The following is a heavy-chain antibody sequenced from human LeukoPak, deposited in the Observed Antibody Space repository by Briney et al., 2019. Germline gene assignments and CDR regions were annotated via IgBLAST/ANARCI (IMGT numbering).Heavy chain of an antibody. CDR3: ARPAVVVPAAYYYYMDV. J-gene: IGHJ6*03. CDR2: IRYDGSNK. CDR1: GFTFSSYG. D-gene: IGHD2-2*01. V-gene: IGHV3-30*02. Sequence: GGSLRLSCAASGFTFSSYGMHWVRQAPGKGLEWVAFIRYDGSNKYYADSVKGRFTISRDNSKNSLYLQMNSLRAEDMAVYYCARPAVVVPAAYYYYMDVWGKGTTVTVSS.